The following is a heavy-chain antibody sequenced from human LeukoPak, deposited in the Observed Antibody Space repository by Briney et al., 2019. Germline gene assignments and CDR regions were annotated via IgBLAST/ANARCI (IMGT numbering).Heavy chain of an antibody. CDR3: ARIDYDFWSGYYPYYFHY. Sequence: SETLSLTCTVSGGSISGYYWSWIRQPPGKGLEWIGYIYYSGSTYYNPSLKSRVTISVDTSKNQFSLKLSSVTAADTAVYYCARIDYDFWSGYYPYYFHYWGQGTLVTVSS. D-gene: IGHD3-3*01. CDR1: GGSISGYY. CDR2: IYYSGST. J-gene: IGHJ4*02. V-gene: IGHV4-59*08.